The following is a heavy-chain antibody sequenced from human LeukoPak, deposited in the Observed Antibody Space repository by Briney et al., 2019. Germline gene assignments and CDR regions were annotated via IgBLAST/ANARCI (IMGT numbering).Heavy chain of an antibody. V-gene: IGHV3-48*04. D-gene: IGHD3-22*01. Sequence: GRSLRLSCAASGFSFSSHGMHWVRQAPGKGLEWVSYISFSGSTIYYADSVKGRLTISRDNAKNSLYVQMNSLRAEDTAVYYCARGGYYDSSGYYYVGYFHHWGQGTLVTVSS. J-gene: IGHJ1*01. CDR1: GFSFSSHG. CDR2: ISFSGSTI. CDR3: ARGGYYDSSGYYYVGYFHH.